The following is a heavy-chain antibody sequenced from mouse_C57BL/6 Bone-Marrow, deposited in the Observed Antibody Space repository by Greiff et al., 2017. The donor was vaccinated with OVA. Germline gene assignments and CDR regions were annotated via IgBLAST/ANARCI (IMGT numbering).Heavy chain of an antibody. Sequence: VKLQQPGAELVKPGASVKLSCKASGYTFTSYWMHWVKQRPGQGLEWIGMIHPNSGSTNYNEKFKSKATLTVDKSSSTAYMQLSSLTSEDSAVYYCARSLVPYYYGDYWGQGTTLTVSS. V-gene: IGHV1-64*01. J-gene: IGHJ2*01. CDR3: ARSLVPYYYGDY. CDR2: IHPNSGST. D-gene: IGHD5-1*01. CDR1: GYTFTSYW.